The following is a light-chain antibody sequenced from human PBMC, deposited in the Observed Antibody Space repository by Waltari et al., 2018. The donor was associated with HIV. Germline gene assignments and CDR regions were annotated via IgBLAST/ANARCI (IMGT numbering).Light chain of an antibody. Sequence: EIVMTQSPYTLSVSPVERATLSCRASQSVTTNLAWYQQKPGQAPRLLFYGSSTRATGLPDRFSGSGSGTEFTLTISSLQSEDSAVYYCQQYNHWPWTFGQGTTVEIK. CDR2: GSS. CDR1: QSVTTN. J-gene: IGKJ1*01. V-gene: IGKV3-15*01. CDR3: QQYNHWPWT.